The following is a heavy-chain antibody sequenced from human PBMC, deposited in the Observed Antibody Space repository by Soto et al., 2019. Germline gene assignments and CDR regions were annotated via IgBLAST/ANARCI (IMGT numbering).Heavy chain of an antibody. CDR1: GFTFSSYG. CDR2: IWYDGSNK. CDR3: ARGFSGWKPCGPNCRIDV. Sequence: QVQLVGSGGGVVQPGRSLRLSCAASGFTFSSYGMHWVRQAPGKGLEWVADIWYDGSNKYYADSVKGRFTISRDNSKNTVYLQMTRQREEDTAVYYGARGFSGWKPCGPNCRIDVWGQGTMVTVSS. J-gene: IGHJ6*02. V-gene: IGHV3-33*01. D-gene: IGHD6-19*01.